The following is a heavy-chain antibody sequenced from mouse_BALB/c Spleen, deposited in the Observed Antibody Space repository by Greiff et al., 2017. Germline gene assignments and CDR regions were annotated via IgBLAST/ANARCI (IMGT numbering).Heavy chain of an antibody. Sequence: LEESGPELVKPGASVKMSCKASGYTFTSYVMHWVKQKPGQGLEWIGYINPYNDGTKYNEKFKGKATLTSDKSSSTAYMELSSLTSEDSAVYYCARSELGRLFAYWGQGTLVTVSA. CDR3: ARSELGRLFAY. J-gene: IGHJ3*01. D-gene: IGHD4-1*01. CDR1: GYTFTSYV. V-gene: IGHV1-14*01. CDR2: INPYNDGT.